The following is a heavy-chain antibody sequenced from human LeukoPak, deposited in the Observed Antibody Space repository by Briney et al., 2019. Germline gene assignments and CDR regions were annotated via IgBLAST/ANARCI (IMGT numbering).Heavy chain of an antibody. V-gene: IGHV1-18*01. J-gene: IGHJ3*02. D-gene: IGHD6-13*01. CDR1: GYTFTSYG. CDR3: AADSPIVAAAGPNAFDI. CDR2: ISAYNGNT. Sequence: ASVKVSCKASGYTFTSYGISWVRQAPGQGLEWMGWISAYNGNTNYAQKLQGRVTMTTDTSTSTAYMELSSLRSEDTAVYYCAADSPIVAAAGPNAFDIWGQGTMVTVSS.